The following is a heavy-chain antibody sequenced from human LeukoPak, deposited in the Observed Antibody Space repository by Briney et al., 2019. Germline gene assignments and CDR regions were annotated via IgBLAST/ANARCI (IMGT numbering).Heavy chain of an antibody. Sequence: PSETLSLTCTVSGGSISSYNWTWIRQPPGKGLEWIGYISYSGSTKDNPSLKSRVTISIDTSKNQFSLKLSSVTAADTAVYYCARVHYFDSSGYYSSTYYYYMDVWGKGTTVTVSS. CDR2: ISYSGST. J-gene: IGHJ6*03. CDR1: GGSISSYN. CDR3: ARVHYFDSSGYYSSTYYYYMDV. D-gene: IGHD3-22*01. V-gene: IGHV4-59*01.